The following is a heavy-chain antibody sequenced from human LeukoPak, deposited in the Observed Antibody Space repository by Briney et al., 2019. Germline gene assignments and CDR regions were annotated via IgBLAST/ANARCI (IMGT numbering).Heavy chain of an antibody. V-gene: IGHV3-23*01. D-gene: IGHD3-10*01. J-gene: IGHJ6*02. Sequence: GGSLRLSCAASGFTFSSYAMSWVRQAPGKGLEWGSAISGSGGSTYYADSVKGRFTIHRDNSRNTLYLQMNSLRAEDTAVYYCAKESPYYGSGSNPCYYYGMDVWGQGTTVTVSS. CDR3: AKESPYYGSGSNPCYYYGMDV. CDR2: ISGSGGST. CDR1: GFTFSSYA.